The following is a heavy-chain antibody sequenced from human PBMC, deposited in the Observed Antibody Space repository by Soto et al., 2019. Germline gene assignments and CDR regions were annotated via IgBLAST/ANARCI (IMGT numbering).Heavy chain of an antibody. D-gene: IGHD1-26*01. Sequence: PVGSLRLSCAASGFTFSSYGVHWVRQAPGKGLEWVAVISYDGSNKYYADSVKGRFTISRDNSKNTLYLQMNSLRAEDTAVYYCAKVSTWAPFDYWGQGTLVTVSS. CDR2: ISYDGSNK. CDR1: GFTFSSYG. CDR3: AKVSTWAPFDY. V-gene: IGHV3-30*18. J-gene: IGHJ4*02.